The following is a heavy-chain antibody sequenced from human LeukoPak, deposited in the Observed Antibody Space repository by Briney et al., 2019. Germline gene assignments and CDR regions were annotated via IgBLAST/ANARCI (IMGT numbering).Heavy chain of an antibody. CDR2: IYYSGST. J-gene: IGHJ4*02. CDR1: GGSISSSSYY. D-gene: IGHD3-22*01. V-gene: IGHV4-39*01. Sequence: SETLSLTCTVSGGSISSSSYYWGWIRQPPGKGLEWIGSIYYSGSTYYNPSLKSRVTISVDTSKNQFSLKLSSVTAADTAVYYCARHSTYYYDSSGYYYGDGVPYYFDYWGQGTLVTVSS. CDR3: ARHSTYYYDSSGYYYGDGVPYYFDY.